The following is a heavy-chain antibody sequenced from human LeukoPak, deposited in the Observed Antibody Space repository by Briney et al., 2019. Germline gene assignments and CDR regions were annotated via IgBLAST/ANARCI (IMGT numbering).Heavy chain of an antibody. D-gene: IGHD7-27*01. V-gene: IGHV3-23*01. CDR3: ARALGLD. Sequence: GGSLRLSCAASGFTFSSYAMSWDRQAPGKGLEWVSAISGSGGSTYYADSVKGRFTVSRDNAKNSLFLQMNSLRAEDTAVYYCARALGLDWGPGTLVTVSS. J-gene: IGHJ4*02. CDR2: ISGSGGST. CDR1: GFTFSSYA.